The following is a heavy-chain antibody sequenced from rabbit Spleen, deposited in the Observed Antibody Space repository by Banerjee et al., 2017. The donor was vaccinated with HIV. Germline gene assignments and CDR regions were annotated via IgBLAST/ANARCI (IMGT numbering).Heavy chain of an antibody. D-gene: IGHD8-1*01. V-gene: IGHV1S40*01. CDR1: GFSFSARYY. Sequence: QSLEESGGDLVKPGASLTLTCTASGFSFSARYYMCWVRQAPGKGLQWIACIYGGSLVTTYYATWAKGRFTISKTSSTTVTLQMTSLTVADTATYFCARDTGSSFSSYGMDLWGPGTLVTVS. J-gene: IGHJ6*01. CDR3: ARDTGSSFSSYGMDL. CDR2: IYGGSLVTT.